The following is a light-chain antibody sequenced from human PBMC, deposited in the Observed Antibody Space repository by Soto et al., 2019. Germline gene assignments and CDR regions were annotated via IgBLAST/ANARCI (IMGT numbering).Light chain of an antibody. CDR2: DVS. J-gene: IGLJ1*01. CDR1: SSDIGGYKY. V-gene: IGLV2-14*01. CDR3: SSYTGGSTYV. Sequence: QSGLAHPAPVSGSPGQSITISFTGTSSDIGGYKYVSWYQQHPGKAPKLMIYDVSNRPSGVSNRFSGSKSGNTATLTISGLQGEDEAEYYCSSYTGGSTYVFGTGTKVPS.